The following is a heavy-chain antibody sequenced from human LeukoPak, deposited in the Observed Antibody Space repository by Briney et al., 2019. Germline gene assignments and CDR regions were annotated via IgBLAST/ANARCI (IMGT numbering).Heavy chain of an antibody. CDR3: ASLQVGATSFDY. CDR2: IYYSGST. V-gene: IGHV4-59*01. J-gene: IGHJ4*02. D-gene: IGHD1-26*01. CDR1: GGSISSYY. Sequence: SETLSLTCTVSGGSISSYYWSWIRQPPGKGLEWIGHIYYSGSTNYNPSLKSRVTISVDTSKNQFSLKLSSVTAADTAVYYCASLQVGATSFDYWGQGTLVTVSS.